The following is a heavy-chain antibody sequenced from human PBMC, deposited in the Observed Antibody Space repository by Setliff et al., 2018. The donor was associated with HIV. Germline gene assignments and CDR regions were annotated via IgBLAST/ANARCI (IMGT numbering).Heavy chain of an antibody. CDR3: VTDIESHPYYNLDY. V-gene: IGHV3-74*01. CDR1: GFTFSSYW. Sequence: GGSLRLSCAASGFTFSSYWMHWVRQAPGKGLGWVSCINNDGSSTNYADSVKGRLTVSRDNAKNTLYLQMDSLRSEDTAVYYCVTDIESHPYYNLDYWGQGTLVTVSS. D-gene: IGHD3-10*01. CDR2: INNDGSST. J-gene: IGHJ4*02.